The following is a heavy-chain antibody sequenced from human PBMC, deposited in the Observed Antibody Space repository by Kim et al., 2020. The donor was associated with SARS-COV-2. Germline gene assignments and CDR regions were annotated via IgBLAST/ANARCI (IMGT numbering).Heavy chain of an antibody. D-gene: IGHD4-17*01. CDR1: GYSFTSYW. V-gene: IGHV5-51*01. CDR2: IFPGDSDP. Sequence: GESLKISCKGSGYSFTSYWIGWVRQMPGKGLEWMGIIFPGDSDPRYSPSFQGQVTISADKSISIAYLQWNSLKASDTAMYYCARRATVTTWGDSWGQGTLVTVSS. J-gene: IGHJ4*02. CDR3: ARRATVTTWGDS.